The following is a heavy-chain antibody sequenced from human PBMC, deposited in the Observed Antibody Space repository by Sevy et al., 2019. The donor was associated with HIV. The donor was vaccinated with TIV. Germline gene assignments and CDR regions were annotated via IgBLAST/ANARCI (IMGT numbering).Heavy chain of an antibody. CDR3: ARLTTKPTSDLYGMDV. CDR1: GYTFTDYY. CDR2: INPNDGVT. V-gene: IGHV1-2*02. D-gene: IGHD4-17*01. J-gene: IGHJ6*02. Sequence: ASVKVSCKASGYTFTDYYIHWVRQAPGQGLAWMAWINPNDGVTNYAQRFQGGVTVTTDTSVTTAYMELRGLRYDDTAIYYCARLTTKPTSDLYGMDVWGQGTTVTVSS.